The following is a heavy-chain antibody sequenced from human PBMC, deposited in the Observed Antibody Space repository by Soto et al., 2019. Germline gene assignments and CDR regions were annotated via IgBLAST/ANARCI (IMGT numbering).Heavy chain of an antibody. CDR2: TSYDGSTK. D-gene: IGHD3-9*01. V-gene: IGHV3-30-3*01. Sequence: QVQLVESGGGVVQPGRSLRLSCAASGFTFSRYTMHWVRQAPGKGLEWVAVTSYDGSTKYYADSVKGRFTISRDNNNNTLFLQVNSLRAGDTAVYYCAKAGGFDSGFWYFDLWGRGTLVTVSS. CDR1: GFTFSRYT. J-gene: IGHJ2*01. CDR3: AKAGGFDSGFWYFDL.